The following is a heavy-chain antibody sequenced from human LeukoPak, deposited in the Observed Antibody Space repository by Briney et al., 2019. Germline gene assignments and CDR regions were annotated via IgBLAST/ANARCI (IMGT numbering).Heavy chain of an antibody. V-gene: IGHV1-69*13. CDR3: ARDRGQLGIAVAGRFDP. J-gene: IGHJ5*02. CDR1: GGTFSSYA. Sequence: ASVKVSCKASGGTFSSYAISWVRQAPGQGLEWMGGIIPIFGTANYAQKFQGRVTIAADESTSTAYMELSSLRSEDTAVYYCARDRGQLGIAVAGRFDPWGQGTLVTVSS. CDR2: IIPIFGTA. D-gene: IGHD6-19*01.